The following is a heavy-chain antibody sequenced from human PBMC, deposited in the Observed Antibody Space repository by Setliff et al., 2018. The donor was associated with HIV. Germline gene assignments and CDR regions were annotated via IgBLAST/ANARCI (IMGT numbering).Heavy chain of an antibody. CDR2: INPSGGST. CDR3: ARTRSGGSSVYYYYYMDV. J-gene: IGHJ6*03. V-gene: IGHV1-46*01. Sequence: ASVKVSCKASGGILTNYAINWVRQAPGQGLEWMGRINPSGGSTSYAQKFQGRVTMTRDTSTSTVYMELSSLRSEDTAMYYCARTRSGGSSVYYYYYMDVWGQGTAVTVSS. CDR1: GGILTNYA. D-gene: IGHD2-15*01.